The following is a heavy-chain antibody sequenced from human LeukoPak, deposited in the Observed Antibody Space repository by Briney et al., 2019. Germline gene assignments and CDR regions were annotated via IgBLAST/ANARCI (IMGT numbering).Heavy chain of an antibody. V-gene: IGHV4-39*07. CDR2: IYYSGST. CDR1: GGSISSSSYY. D-gene: IGHD4-17*01. J-gene: IGHJ4*02. Sequence: SETLSLTCTVSGGSISSSSYYWGWIRQPPGKGLEWIGSIYYSGSTYYNPSLKSRVTISVDTSKNQFSLKLSSVTAADTAVYYCAIGHDYGDRWSTDYWGQGTLVTVSS. CDR3: AIGHDYGDRWSTDY.